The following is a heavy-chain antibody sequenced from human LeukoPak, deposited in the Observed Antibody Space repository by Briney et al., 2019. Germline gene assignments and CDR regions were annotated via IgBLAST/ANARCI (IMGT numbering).Heavy chain of an antibody. Sequence: PSETLSLTCTVSGGSISSYYWSWIRQPAGKGLEWIGRIYTSGSTNYNPSLKSRVTMSVDTSKNQFSLKLSSVTAADTAVYYCARGGTVVTPGVNDYWGQGTLVTVSS. CDR1: GGSISSYY. D-gene: IGHD4-23*01. CDR3: ARGGTVVTPGVNDY. CDR2: IYTSGST. V-gene: IGHV4-4*07. J-gene: IGHJ4*02.